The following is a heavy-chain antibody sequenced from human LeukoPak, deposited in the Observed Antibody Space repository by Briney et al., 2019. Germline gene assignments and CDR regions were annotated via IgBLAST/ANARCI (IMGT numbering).Heavy chain of an antibody. CDR1: GSTFSAYA. J-gene: IGHJ4*02. CDR2: FTGSGGST. D-gene: IGHD3-16*01. V-gene: IGHV3-23*01. Sequence: PGGSLRLSCAAPGSTFSAYAMSWVRQAPGKGLEWVSAFTGSGGSTYYADSVKGRFTISRDNSKNTLYLQMNSLRVEDTAIYYCAALGVGGYWGQGTLVTVSS. CDR3: AALGVGGY.